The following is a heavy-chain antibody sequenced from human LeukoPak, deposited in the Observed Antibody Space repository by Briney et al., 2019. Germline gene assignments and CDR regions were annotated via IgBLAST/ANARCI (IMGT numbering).Heavy chain of an antibody. CDR3: ARDGSGMDV. Sequence: GGSLRLSCGASGFTVSSSYMRWVRQAPGKGLEWVSVMYSGGSTNYADSVKGRFTISRDNSKNTLYLQMNSLRAEDTAVYYCARDGSGMDVWGQGTTVTVSS. CDR2: MYSGGST. CDR1: GFTVSSSY. V-gene: IGHV3-66*01. J-gene: IGHJ6*02. D-gene: IGHD5-12*01.